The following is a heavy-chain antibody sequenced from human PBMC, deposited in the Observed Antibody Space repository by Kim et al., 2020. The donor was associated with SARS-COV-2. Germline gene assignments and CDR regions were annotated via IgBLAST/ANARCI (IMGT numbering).Heavy chain of an antibody. Sequence: GGSLRLSCAASGFTFSSYEMNWVRQAPGKGLEWVSYISSSGSTIYYADSVKGRFTISRDNAKNSLYLQMNSLRAEDTAVYYCASGGSYSPFDYWGQGTLVTVSS. V-gene: IGHV3-48*03. D-gene: IGHD1-26*01. CDR1: GFTFSSYE. J-gene: IGHJ4*02. CDR2: ISSSGSTI. CDR3: ASGGSYSPFDY.